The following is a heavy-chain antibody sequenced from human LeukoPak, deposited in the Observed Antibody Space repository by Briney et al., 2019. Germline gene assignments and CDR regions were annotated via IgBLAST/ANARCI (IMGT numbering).Heavy chain of an antibody. V-gene: IGHV3-15*07. CDR1: GFTLSNVW. D-gene: IGHD2-21*01. Sequence: GSLRLSCAASGFTLSNVWMNWVRQAPGKGLEWVGRIKSKTDGGTTDYAAPVKGRFTISRDESENMIYLEMNSLKIEDTAVYYCTTPRGIPNWGQGTLVTVSS. J-gene: IGHJ4*02. CDR3: TTPRGIPN. CDR2: IKSKTDGGTT.